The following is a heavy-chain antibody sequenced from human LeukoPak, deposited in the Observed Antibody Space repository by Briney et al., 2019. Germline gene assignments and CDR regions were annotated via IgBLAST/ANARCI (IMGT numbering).Heavy chain of an antibody. CDR3: ARRPAAQVYWYFDL. CDR2: ISAYNGNT. V-gene: IGHV1-18*01. D-gene: IGHD6-6*01. Sequence: ASVKVSCKASGYTFTSYGISWVRQAPGQGLEWMGWISAYNGNTNYAQKLQGRVTMTTDTSTSTAYMELSSLRSEDTAVYYCARRPAAQVYWYFDLWGRGTLVTVSS. J-gene: IGHJ2*01. CDR1: GYTFTSYG.